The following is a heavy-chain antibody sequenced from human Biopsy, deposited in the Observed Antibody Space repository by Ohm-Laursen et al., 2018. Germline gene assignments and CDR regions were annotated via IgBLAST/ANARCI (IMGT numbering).Heavy chain of an antibody. CDR2: NIPILGTG. CDR3: ATKLTGYFHH. D-gene: IGHD3-9*01. V-gene: IGHV1-69*06. J-gene: IGHJ1*01. CDR1: GGTFSNYG. Sequence: GASVKVSCKAPGGTFSNYGVNWVRQAPGQGLEWLGGNIPILGTGNYAQKFQGRVTVAADTSTSTATTELRSLRSDDTAVYYCATKLTGYFHHWGQGTLVIVSS.